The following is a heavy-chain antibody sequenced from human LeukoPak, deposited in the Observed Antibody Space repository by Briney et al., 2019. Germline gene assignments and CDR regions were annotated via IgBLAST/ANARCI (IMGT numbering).Heavy chain of an antibody. J-gene: IGHJ3*02. CDR2: INWNGDST. D-gene: IGHD3-16*01. Sequence: GGSLRLSCAASGFTFDNYGMSWVRQAPGKGLEWVSSINWNGDSTTYADSVKGRFTISRDNAKKSLYLQMNSLRAEDTALYYCASATRGGVEAFDIWGLGTLVTVSS. V-gene: IGHV3-20*04. CDR3: ASATRGGVEAFDI. CDR1: GFTFDNYG.